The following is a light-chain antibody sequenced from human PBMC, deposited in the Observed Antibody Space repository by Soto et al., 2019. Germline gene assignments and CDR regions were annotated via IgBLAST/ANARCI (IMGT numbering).Light chain of an antibody. CDR1: HSVIMN. V-gene: IGKV3-15*01. J-gene: IGKJ1*01. CDR2: GXS. CDR3: QESFLTLGT. Sequence: IVMTQAPAALFLSPGERATLCXRASHSVIMNLSWYQQKPGXAPSXXXSGXSTRATGIPARLSGSGSGTEFTLTINNLQRKDFANYYCQESFLTLGTFGRGTKVDIK.